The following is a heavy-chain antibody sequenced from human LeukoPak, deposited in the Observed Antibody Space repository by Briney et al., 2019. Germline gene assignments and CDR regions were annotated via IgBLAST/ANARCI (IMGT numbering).Heavy chain of an antibody. J-gene: IGHJ4*02. CDR1: GFTLSSYA. V-gene: IGHV3-23*01. Sequence: PGGSLRLSCAASGFTLSSYAMSWVRQAPGKGLEWVSGISGSGGRTGYADSVKGRFTISRDNSKNTLYLQMNSLRAEDTAVYYCAREAYSGSYWDYWGQGTLVTVSS. CDR2: ISGSGGRT. D-gene: IGHD1-26*01. CDR3: AREAYSGSYWDY.